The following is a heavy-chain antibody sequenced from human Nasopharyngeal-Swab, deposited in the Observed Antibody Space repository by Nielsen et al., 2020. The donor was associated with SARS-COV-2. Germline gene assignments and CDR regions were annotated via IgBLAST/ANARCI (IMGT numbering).Heavy chain of an antibody. CDR1: GFTFNNYN. J-gene: IGHJ6*02. Sequence: SLNLSCPASGFTFNNYNFNWVRQAPGKGLEWVSSISSSSSYIYYADSVKGRFTISRDNAKNSLYLQMNSLRAEDTAVYYCARDGLDYEFWSAYCMEVWGQGTTVTVSS. V-gene: IGHV3-21*01. CDR3: ARDGLDYEFWSAYCMEV. D-gene: IGHD3-3*01. CDR2: ISSSSSYI.